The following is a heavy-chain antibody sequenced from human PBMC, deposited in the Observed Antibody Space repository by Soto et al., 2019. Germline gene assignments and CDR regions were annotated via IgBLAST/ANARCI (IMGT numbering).Heavy chain of an antibody. D-gene: IGHD2-21*02. CDR3: ERPRGTANSDFDI. V-gene: IGHV3-74*01. Sequence: EVQLVESGGDLVQSGGSLRLSCAASGFTFRNHWMHWVRLSPGEGLVGVSRINTDGRRTDYADSVKGRFTISRDNAKNTLYLQMNSLRADETAVYYCERPRGTANSDFDIWGQGTMVTVSS. CDR1: GFTFRNHW. J-gene: IGHJ3*02. CDR2: INTDGRRT.